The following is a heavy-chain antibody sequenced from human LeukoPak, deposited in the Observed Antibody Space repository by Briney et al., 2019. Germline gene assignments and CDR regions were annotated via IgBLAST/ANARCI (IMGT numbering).Heavy chain of an antibody. J-gene: IGHJ3*02. Sequence: GGSLRLPCTASGFTFGDYAMSWFRQAPGKGQERVCFIKSKAYGGTKEYAASVKGRFTISRDDSKSIAYLQMNSLNTEDTAVYYCPSGTHEDPFDIWGQGTMVTVPS. V-gene: IGHV3-49*03. D-gene: IGHD6-13*01. CDR3: PSGTHEDPFDI. CDR1: GFTFGDYA. CDR2: IKSKAYGGTK.